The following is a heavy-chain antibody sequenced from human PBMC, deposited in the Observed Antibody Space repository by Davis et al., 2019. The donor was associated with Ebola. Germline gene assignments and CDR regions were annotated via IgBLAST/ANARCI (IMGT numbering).Heavy chain of an antibody. CDR2: ISAYNGNT. D-gene: IGHD1-1*01. J-gene: IGHJ4*02. CDR1: GGTFSSYA. V-gene: IGHV1-18*01. Sequence: ASVKVSCKASGGTFSSYAISWVRQAPGQGLEWMGWISAYNGNTNYAQKLQGRVTMTTDTSTTTAYMEVGSLRSDDTAVYYCARAQFPTTSDHWGQGTLVTVSS. CDR3: ARAQFPTTSDH.